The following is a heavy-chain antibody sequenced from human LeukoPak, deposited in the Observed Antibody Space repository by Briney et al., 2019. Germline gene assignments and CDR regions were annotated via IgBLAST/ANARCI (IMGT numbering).Heavy chain of an antibody. CDR3: ARGGYAVTTRSFFSLGWGSDP. Sequence: SETLSLTCAVYGGSFSGYYWSWIRQPPGKGLEWIGEINHSGSTNYNPSLKSRVTISVDTSKNQFSLKLSSVTAADTAVYYCARGGYAVTTRSFFSLGWGSDPWGQGTLVTVSS. CDR1: GGSFSGYY. D-gene: IGHD4-17*01. V-gene: IGHV4-34*01. CDR2: INHSGST. J-gene: IGHJ5*02.